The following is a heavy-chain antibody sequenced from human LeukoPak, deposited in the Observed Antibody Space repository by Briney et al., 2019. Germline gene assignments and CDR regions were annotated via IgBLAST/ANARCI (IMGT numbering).Heavy chain of an antibody. Sequence: GGSLRLSCAASGFTFSSYAMSWVRQAPGKGLEWVGRIKSKVDGGTTDYAAPVKGRFTISRDDLENMLYLQMNSLKTEDTAVYYCIADTPPWNPYGLDYWGQGTLVTVSS. CDR1: GFTFSSYA. CDR3: IADTPPWNPYGLDY. D-gene: IGHD1-1*01. V-gene: IGHV3-15*01. J-gene: IGHJ4*02. CDR2: IKSKVDGGTT.